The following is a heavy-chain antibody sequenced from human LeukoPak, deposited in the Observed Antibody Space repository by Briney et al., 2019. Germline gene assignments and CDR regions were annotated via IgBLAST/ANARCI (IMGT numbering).Heavy chain of an antibody. Sequence: GGSLRLSRAASGFTFSSYWMSWVRQAPGKGLEWVANIKQDGSEKYYVDSVKGRFTISRDNAKNSLYLQMNSLRAEDTAVYYCARDALRFLEWFPLYYYDYWGQGTLVTVSS. D-gene: IGHD3-3*01. CDR3: ARDALRFLEWFPLYYYDY. V-gene: IGHV3-7*01. CDR2: IKQDGSEK. CDR1: GFTFSSYW. J-gene: IGHJ4*02.